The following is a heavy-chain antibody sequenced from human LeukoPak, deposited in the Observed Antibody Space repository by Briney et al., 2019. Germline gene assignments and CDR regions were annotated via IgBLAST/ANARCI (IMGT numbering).Heavy chain of an antibody. J-gene: IGHJ5*02. CDR3: ARGTYGDYSTNWFDP. CDR1: GASISSTSYC. V-gene: IGHV4-61*09. D-gene: IGHD4-17*01. CDR2: IHTSGST. Sequence: SETLSLTCTVSGASISSTSYCWGWIRQPAGKGLEWIGHIHTSGSTNYNPSLKSRVTISVDTSKNQFSLKLSSVTAADTAVYYCARGTYGDYSTNWFDPWGQGTLVTVSS.